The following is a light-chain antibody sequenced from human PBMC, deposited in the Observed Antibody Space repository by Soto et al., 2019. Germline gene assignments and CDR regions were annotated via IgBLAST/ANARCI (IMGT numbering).Light chain of an antibody. CDR1: SSDVGGYNY. J-gene: IGLJ1*01. V-gene: IGLV2-14*03. CDR2: DVS. Sequence: LTQPASVSGAPGQSIAISCTGTSSDVGGYNYVSWYQHHPGKAPKLMVYDVSNRPSGVSNRFSGSKSGNTASLTISGLQAEDEADYYCSSYTSRSTYVFGTGTKVTVL. CDR3: SSYTSRSTYV.